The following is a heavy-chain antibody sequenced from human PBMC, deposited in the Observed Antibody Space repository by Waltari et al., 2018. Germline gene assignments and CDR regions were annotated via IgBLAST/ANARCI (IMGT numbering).Heavy chain of an antibody. CDR3: ATRGVGATKGPDAFDI. CDR2: CDPEDGET. J-gene: IGHJ3*02. Sequence: QVQLVQSGAEVKKPGASVKVSCKVSGYTLTELSMHWVRQAPGKGLEWMGGCDPEDGETIYEQKFQGRVTMTEDTSTDTTYMELSSLRSEDTAVYYCATRGVGATKGPDAFDIWGQGTMVTVSS. CDR1: GYTLTELS. V-gene: IGHV1-24*01. D-gene: IGHD1-26*01.